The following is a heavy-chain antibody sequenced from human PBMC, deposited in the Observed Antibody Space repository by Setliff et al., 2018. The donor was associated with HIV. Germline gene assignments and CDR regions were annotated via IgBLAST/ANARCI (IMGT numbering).Heavy chain of an antibody. CDR1: GDSISTDY. CDR3: ASFSPPFDY. D-gene: IGHD3-3*01. J-gene: IGHJ4*02. Sequence: SETLSLTCTVSGDSISTDYWTWIRQPPGKGLEWIGYIYNSASTSYNPSLKGRVTISVDTSKNQFSLKLSSVTAADTAVYYCASFSPPFDYWGQGTLVTVSS. CDR2: IYNSAST. V-gene: IGHV4-4*09.